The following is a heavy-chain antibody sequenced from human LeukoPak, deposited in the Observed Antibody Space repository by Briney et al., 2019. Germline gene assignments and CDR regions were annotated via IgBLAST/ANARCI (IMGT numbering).Heavy chain of an antibody. J-gene: IGHJ4*02. CDR2: ISSSGEYT. D-gene: IGHD3-22*01. V-gene: IGHV3-23*01. CDR3: AKDRPNYHESDGHYYRRDGDY. CDR1: GFTFRIYA. Sequence: PGGSLRLSCAASGFTFRIYAMSWVRQAPGEGLEWVSSISSSGEYTYYEDSVKGRFTISRDNSKNTLYLQMNSLRAEDTAIYYCAKDRPNYHESDGHYYRRDGDYWGQGTLVTVSS.